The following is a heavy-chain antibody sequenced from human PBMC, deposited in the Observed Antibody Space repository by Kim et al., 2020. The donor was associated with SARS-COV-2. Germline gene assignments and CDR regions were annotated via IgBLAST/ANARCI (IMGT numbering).Heavy chain of an antibody. V-gene: IGHV3-43*02. D-gene: IGHD6-13*01. Sequence: GGSLRLSCAASGFTFDDYAMHWVRQAPGKGLEWVSLISGDGGSTYYADSVKGRFTISRDNSKNSLYLQMNSLRTEDTALYYCAKGITRYSSSWGGGDDYWGQGTLVTVSS. CDR3: AKGITRYSSSWGGGDDY. CDR1: GFTFDDYA. CDR2: ISGDGGST. J-gene: IGHJ4*02.